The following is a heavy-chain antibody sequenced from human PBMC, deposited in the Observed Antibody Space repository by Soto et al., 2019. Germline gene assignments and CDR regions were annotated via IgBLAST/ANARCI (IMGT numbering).Heavy chain of an antibody. J-gene: IGHJ4*02. CDR1: AYTFTSYG. CDR3: ARDPDFWSGSLDC. Sequence: QVLLVQSGGEVREPGASVQVSCRAYAYTFTSYGISWVRRAPGQGLEWMGWINPYNGNRNYAQKFQGRITMTKDTSTSTAYMELRNVRSDDPALYYCARDPDFWSGSLDCWGQGNLLTVSS. V-gene: IGHV1-18*01. CDR2: INPYNGNR. D-gene: IGHD3-3*01.